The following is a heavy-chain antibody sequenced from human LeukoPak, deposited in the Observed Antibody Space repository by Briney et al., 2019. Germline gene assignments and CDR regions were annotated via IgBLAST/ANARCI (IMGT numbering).Heavy chain of an antibody. Sequence: SETLSLTCTVSGGSIGSVDNYWSWIRQPAGKGLEWIGRIYTSGSTNYNPSLKSRVTISVDTSKNHFSLKLSSVTAADTAVYYCARGLPRDPSAFDIWGQGTMVTVSS. V-gene: IGHV4-61*02. J-gene: IGHJ3*02. CDR2: IYTSGST. D-gene: IGHD5-24*01. CDR1: GGSIGSVDNY. CDR3: ARGLPRDPSAFDI.